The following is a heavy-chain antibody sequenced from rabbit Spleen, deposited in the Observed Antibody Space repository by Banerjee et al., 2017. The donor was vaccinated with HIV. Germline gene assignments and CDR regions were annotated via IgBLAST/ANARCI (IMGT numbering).Heavy chain of an antibody. J-gene: IGHJ4*01. V-gene: IGHV1S45*01. CDR3: AREVGGTEPFDL. Sequence: QQQLVESGGGLVKPGTSLTLTCTASGFSFSRNAMCWVRQAPGKGLEWIGCIYGSSGSSYYASWAKGRFTVSKTSSTTVTLQVTSLTGADTATYFCAREVGGTEPFDLWGPGTLVTVS. D-gene: IGHD7-1*01. CDR2: IYGSSGSS. CDR1: GFSFSRNA.